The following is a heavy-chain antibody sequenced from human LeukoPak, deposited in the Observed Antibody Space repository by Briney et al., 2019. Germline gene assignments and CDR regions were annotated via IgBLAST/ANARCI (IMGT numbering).Heavy chain of an antibody. Sequence: PGGSLRLSCAASGFSFSNHAMSWVRQAPGKGLEWVSGISENGGSTPYADSVKGRFIISRDNSKNTLYLQMNSLRAEDTAVYYCAKGGCRGIENYSWGTFDYWGQGTLVTVSS. CDR1: GFSFSNHA. J-gene: IGHJ4*02. CDR3: AKGGCRGIENYSWGTFDY. CDR2: ISENGGST. V-gene: IGHV3-23*01. D-gene: IGHD1-7*01.